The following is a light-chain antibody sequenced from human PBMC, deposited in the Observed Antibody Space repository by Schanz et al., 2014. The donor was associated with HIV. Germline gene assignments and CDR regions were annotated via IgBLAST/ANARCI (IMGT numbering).Light chain of an antibody. J-gene: IGKJ4*01. CDR2: GAS. Sequence: EIVMTQSPATLSASPGERATLSCRASQSVSSNLAWYQQKPGQAPRLLISGASTRATGIPARFSGSGSGTEFTLTISSLQSEDFAVYYCQKYNRAPYTFGGGTRVETK. CDR1: QSVSSN. V-gene: IGKV3-15*01. CDR3: QKYNRAPYT.